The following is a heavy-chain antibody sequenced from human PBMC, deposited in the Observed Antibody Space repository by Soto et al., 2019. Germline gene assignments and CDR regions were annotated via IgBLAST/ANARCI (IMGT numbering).Heavy chain of an antibody. Sequence: QVQLVESGGGVVQPGRSLRLSCAASGFTFSSYAMHWVRQAPGKGLEWVAVISYDGSNKYYADSVKGRFTISRDNSKNTLYLQMNSLRAEDTAVYYCASPLGSDYGGSSVGAFDIWGQGTMVTVSS. D-gene: IGHD4-17*01. CDR3: ASPLGSDYGGSSVGAFDI. CDR2: ISYDGSNK. J-gene: IGHJ3*02. CDR1: GFTFSSYA. V-gene: IGHV3-30-3*01.